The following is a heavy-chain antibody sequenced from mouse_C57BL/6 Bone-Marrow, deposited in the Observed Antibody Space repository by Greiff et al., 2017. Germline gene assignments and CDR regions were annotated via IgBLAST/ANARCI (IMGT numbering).Heavy chain of an antibody. V-gene: IGHV1-80*01. J-gene: IGHJ1*03. Sequence: VQLQESGAELVKPGASVKISCKASGYAFSSYWMNWVKQRPGKGLEWIGQIYPGDGDTNYNGQFKGKATLTAGKPSSTAYMQLSSLTSEDSAVYFCARSYYSLPFDVWGTGTSVTVSS. CDR3: ARSYYSLPFDV. CDR2: IYPGDGDT. CDR1: GYAFSSYW. D-gene: IGHD2-12*01.